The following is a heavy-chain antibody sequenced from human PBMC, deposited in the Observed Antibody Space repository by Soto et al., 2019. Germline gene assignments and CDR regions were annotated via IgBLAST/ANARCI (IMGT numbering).Heavy chain of an antibody. Sequence: XESLKVYCQGSGNSFITYWIAWVLQKPGKGLEWMGIIDPADSETKYSPSFQGQVTISADKSINTAYLQWSSLKASDTAKYYCARMGQGGYVQGMDVWGQGTTVTVPS. D-gene: IGHD5-12*01. V-gene: IGHV5-51*01. CDR3: ARMGQGGYVQGMDV. CDR1: GNSFITYW. CDR2: IDPADSET. J-gene: IGHJ6*02.